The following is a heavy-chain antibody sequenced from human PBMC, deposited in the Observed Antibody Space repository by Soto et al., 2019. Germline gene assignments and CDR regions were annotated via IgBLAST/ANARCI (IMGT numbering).Heavy chain of an antibody. V-gene: IGHV3-74*03. CDR2: IDHDGSST. Sequence: EMQLVQSGGGLVRPGGSLRLSCEVSGFNFTAYWMHWVRQAPGKGLEWVSRIDHDGSSTTFADSVKGRFTISRDNVKNRMYLQMNSLRAEDTAVYPCVRDLIVPYGGPNYGWFDLWGQGSLVTVSS. CDR3: VRDLIVPYGGPNYGWFDL. D-gene: IGHD3-16*01. CDR1: GFNFTAYW. J-gene: IGHJ5*02.